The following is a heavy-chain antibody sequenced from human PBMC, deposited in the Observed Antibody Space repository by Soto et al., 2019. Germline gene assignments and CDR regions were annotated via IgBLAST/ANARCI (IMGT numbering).Heavy chain of an antibody. V-gene: IGHV3-33*08. CDR2: IWYDGTNI. Sequence: GGSLRLSCAASGFTFSSYGMHWVRQAPGKGLEWVALIWYDGTNIYYADSVKGRFTVSRDNSKNTLYLHMNSLRAEDTAVYYCVRDRVSIGHCSGATCYSVDFWGQGT. D-gene: IGHD2-15*01. CDR1: GFTFSSYG. J-gene: IGHJ4*02. CDR3: VRDRVSIGHCSGATCYSVDF.